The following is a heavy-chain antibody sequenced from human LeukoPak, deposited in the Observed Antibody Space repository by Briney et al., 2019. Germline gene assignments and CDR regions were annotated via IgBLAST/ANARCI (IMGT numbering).Heavy chain of an antibody. J-gene: IGHJ3*02. Sequence: SQTLSLTCTVSGGSISSGGYYWSWIRQHPGKGLEWIGYIYYSGSTYYNPSLKSRVTISVDTSKNQFSLKLSSVTAADTAVYYCARDGTWAPRLVGGYYRGAFDIWGHGTMVTVSS. V-gene: IGHV4-31*03. D-gene: IGHD3-22*01. CDR3: ARDGTWAPRLVGGYYRGAFDI. CDR2: IYYSGST. CDR1: GGSISSGGYY.